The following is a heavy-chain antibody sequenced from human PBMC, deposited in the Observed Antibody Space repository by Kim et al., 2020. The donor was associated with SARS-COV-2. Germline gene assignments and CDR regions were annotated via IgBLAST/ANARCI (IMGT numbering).Heavy chain of an antibody. CDR2: IGTTANT. CDR1: GFAFSTYD. J-gene: IGHJ4*02. V-gene: IGHV3-13*01. D-gene: IGHD5-12*01. CDR3: TRVKGYSGNGYFDY. Sequence: GGSLRLSCAASGFAFSTYDMHWVRHRAGEGLEWVSTIGTTANTYYRGPVEGRFTISRDDAKNDLYLQMDSLRAEDTAVYYCTRVKGYSGNGYFDYWGQGSLVTVSS.